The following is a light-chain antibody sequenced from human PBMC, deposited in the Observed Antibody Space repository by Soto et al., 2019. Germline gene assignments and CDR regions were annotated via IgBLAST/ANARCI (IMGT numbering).Light chain of an antibody. V-gene: IGKV3-15*01. Sequence: EVVLTQSPATLSVSPGEGATLTCRASQSVGTKLAWYQQKPGQSPRILIYAASTRATGVPARFGGSGSETEFTLTINSLQSEDFALYYCQQYKAHPPTFGGGSKVQI. J-gene: IGKJ4*01. CDR2: AAS. CDR1: QSVGTK. CDR3: QQYKAHPPT.